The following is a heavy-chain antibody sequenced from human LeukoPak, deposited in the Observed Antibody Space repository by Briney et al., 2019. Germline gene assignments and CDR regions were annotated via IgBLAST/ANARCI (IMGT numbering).Heavy chain of an antibody. V-gene: IGHV3-15*01. CDR1: GFTFSNAW. CDR3: TTGGATTCYF. Sequence: PGGSLRLSCAASGFTFSNAWMSWVRQAPGKGLEWVGHIKSKTDGGTIDYAAPVKGRFTISRDDSKNTLYLRMNSLKSEDTAVYYCTTGGATTCYFWGQGTLITVSS. J-gene: IGHJ4*02. D-gene: IGHD1-1*01. CDR2: IKSKTDGGTI.